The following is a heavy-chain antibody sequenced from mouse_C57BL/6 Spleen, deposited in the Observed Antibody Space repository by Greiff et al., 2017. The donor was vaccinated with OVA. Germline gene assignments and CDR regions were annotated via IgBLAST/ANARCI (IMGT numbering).Heavy chain of an antibody. D-gene: IGHD1-1*01. CDR1: GFTFSSYA. CDR3: TREKDYYGSLRYFDV. CDR2: ISSGGDYI. Sequence: EVKLMESGEGLVKPGGSLKLSCAASGFTFSSYAMSWVRQTPEKRLEWVAYISSGGDYIYYADTVKGRFTISRDNARNTLYLQMSSLKSEDTAMYYCTREKDYYGSLRYFDVWGTGTTVTVSS. J-gene: IGHJ1*03. V-gene: IGHV5-9-1*02.